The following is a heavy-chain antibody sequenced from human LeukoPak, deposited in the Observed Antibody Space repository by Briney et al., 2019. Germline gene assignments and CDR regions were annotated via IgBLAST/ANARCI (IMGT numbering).Heavy chain of an antibody. D-gene: IGHD4-17*01. Sequence: GGSLTLSCAASGFTLSSYAMSWVRQAPGRGLEWVSAISGSGGSTYYADSVKGRFTISRDNSKNTLYLQMNSLRAEDTAVYYCAKPYGDFGFDYWGQGTLVTVSS. J-gene: IGHJ4*02. CDR1: GFTLSSYA. CDR3: AKPYGDFGFDY. V-gene: IGHV3-23*01. CDR2: ISGSGGST.